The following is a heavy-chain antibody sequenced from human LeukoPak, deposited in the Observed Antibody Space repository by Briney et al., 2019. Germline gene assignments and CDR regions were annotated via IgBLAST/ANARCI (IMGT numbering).Heavy chain of an antibody. Sequence: SETLSLTCAVTGGSISSYFWHWIRQPPGKGLEWIGYISYSGSTIYNPSLKSRVTISRDTSKNQFSLKLSSVTAADTAVYYCATNYYDSSGYYYGLGHWGQGALVTVSS. CDR2: ISYSGST. CDR3: ATNYYDSSGYYYGLGH. D-gene: IGHD3-22*01. J-gene: IGHJ4*02. CDR1: GGSISSYF. V-gene: IGHV4-59*01.